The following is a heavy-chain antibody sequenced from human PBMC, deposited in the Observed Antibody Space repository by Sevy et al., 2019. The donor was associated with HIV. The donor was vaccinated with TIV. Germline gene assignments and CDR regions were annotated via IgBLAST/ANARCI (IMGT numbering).Heavy chain of an antibody. CDR1: GFTFSRYW. CDR3: ARERGISFIVGATTGAFDI. CDR2: IKQDESEK. D-gene: IGHD1-26*01. V-gene: IGHV3-7*01. J-gene: IGHJ3*02. Sequence: GGSLRLSCAASGFTFSRYWMTWVRQAPGKGLEWVANIKQDESEKYYVDSVKGRFTISRDNAKNSLYLQMSSLRAEDTAVYYCARERGISFIVGATTGAFDIWGQGTMVTVSS.